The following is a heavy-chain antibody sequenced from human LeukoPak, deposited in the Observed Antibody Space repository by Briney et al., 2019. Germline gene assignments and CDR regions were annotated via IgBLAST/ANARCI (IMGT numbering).Heavy chain of an antibody. D-gene: IGHD1-1*01. CDR1: GVSISSSSYY. CDR2: IYYSGST. CDR3: ARRCIVAGTTY. Sequence: SETLSLTCTVSGVSISSSSYYWGWIRQPPGKGLEWIGSIYYSGSTYYNPSLKSRVTISVDTSKNQFSLKLSSVTAADTAVYYCARRCIVAGTTYWGQGTLVTVSS. J-gene: IGHJ4*02. V-gene: IGHV4-39*01.